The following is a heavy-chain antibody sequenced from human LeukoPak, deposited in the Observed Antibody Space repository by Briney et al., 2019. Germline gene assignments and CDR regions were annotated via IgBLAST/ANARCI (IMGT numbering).Heavy chain of an antibody. CDR2: IYYSGST. CDR3: ARSLPHWYFDL. CDR1: GGSISSYY. Sequence: SETLSLTCTVSGGSISSYYWSWIRQPPGKGLEWIGYIYYSGSTNYNPSLKSRVTISVDTSKNQFSLKLSSVTAADTAVYYCARSLPHWYFDLWGRGTLVTVSS. V-gene: IGHV4-59*01. J-gene: IGHJ2*01.